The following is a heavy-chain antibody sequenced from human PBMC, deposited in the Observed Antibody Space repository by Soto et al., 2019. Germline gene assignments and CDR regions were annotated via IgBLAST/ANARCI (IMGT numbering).Heavy chain of an antibody. D-gene: IGHD2-15*01. CDR1: GGSISSYD. J-gene: IGHJ5*02. Sequence: PSETLSLTCTVSGGSISSYDWSWIRQPPGKGLEWIGYIYYSGSTNYNPSLKSRVTISVDTSKNQFSLKLSSVTAADTAVYYCARVPPVVAATPGWFDPWGQGTLVTVSS. CDR3: ARVPPVVAATPGWFDP. CDR2: IYYSGST. V-gene: IGHV4-59*01.